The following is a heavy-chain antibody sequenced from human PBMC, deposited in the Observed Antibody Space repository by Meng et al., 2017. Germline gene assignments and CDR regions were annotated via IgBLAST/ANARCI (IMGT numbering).Heavy chain of an antibody. CDR3: ARSFSRATWERDD. D-gene: IGHD1-26*01. CDR2: IIPIFCTA. V-gene: IGHV1-69*01. CDR1: GGTFSSYA. Sequence: VQSGIEVNEPVSAESSSCEAVGGTFSSYAISWVRQGSGQGLEWMGGIIPIFCTANYAQKFQGKVTITADESTSTAYMELSSLRSEDTAVYYCARSFSRATWERDDWGQGTLVTVSS. J-gene: IGHJ4*02.